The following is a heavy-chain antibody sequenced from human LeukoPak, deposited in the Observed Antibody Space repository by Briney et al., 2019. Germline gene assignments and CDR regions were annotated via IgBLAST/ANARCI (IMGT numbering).Heavy chain of an antibody. J-gene: IGHJ5*02. CDR1: GGSISSYY. D-gene: IGHD1-26*01. CDR2: IYYSGST. V-gene: IGHV4-59*08. CDR3: ARQVVGAENWFDP. Sequence: SETLSLTCTVSGGSISSYYWSWIRQPPGKGLEWIGYIYYSGSTNYNPSLKSRVTISVDTSKNQFSLKLSSVTAADTAVYYCARQVVGAENWFDPWGQGTLVTVSS.